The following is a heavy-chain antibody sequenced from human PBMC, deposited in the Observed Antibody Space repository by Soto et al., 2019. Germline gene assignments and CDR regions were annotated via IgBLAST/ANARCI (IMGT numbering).Heavy chain of an antibody. V-gene: IGHV3-23*01. D-gene: IGHD2-15*01. CDR3: AKVVSPSIVVVVAAMNYFDY. CDR2: ISGSGGNT. J-gene: IGHJ4*02. Sequence: PGGSLRLSCAASGFTFSSYAMSWVRQAPGKGLEWVSAISGSGGNTYYADSVKGRFTISRDNSKNTLYLQMNSLRAEDTAVYYCAKVVSPSIVVVVAAMNYFDYWGQGTLVTVSS. CDR1: GFTFSSYA.